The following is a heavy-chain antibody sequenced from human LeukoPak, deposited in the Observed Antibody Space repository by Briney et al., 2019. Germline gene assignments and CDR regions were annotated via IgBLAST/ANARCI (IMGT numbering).Heavy chain of an antibody. CDR3: AKDGATYYYDSSGYNFDY. CDR1: GFTFSSYA. CDR2: ISGSGGST. D-gene: IGHD3-22*01. Sequence: PGGSLRLSCAASGFTFSSYAMSWVRQAPGEGLEWVSAISGSGGSTYYADSVKGRFTISRDNSKNTLYLQMNSLRAEDTAVYYCAKDGATYYYDSSGYNFDYWGQGTLVTVSS. V-gene: IGHV3-23*01. J-gene: IGHJ4*02.